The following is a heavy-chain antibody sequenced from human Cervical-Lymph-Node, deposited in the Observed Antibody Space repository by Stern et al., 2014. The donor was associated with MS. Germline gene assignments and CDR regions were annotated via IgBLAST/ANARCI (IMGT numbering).Heavy chain of an antibody. D-gene: IGHD3-10*01. CDR1: GFSFWGSW. J-gene: IGHJ4*02. Sequence: AQLVELGGGLVQPGGSPTLSCADPGFSFWGSWIHWVLQGPGRGLEWVARINRDGTSTDHAVSVRGRFTISRDNARNTLYLQMHSLRAEDAAVYYCSKDTYGPEDFWGQGTSVTVSS. V-gene: IGHV3-74*02. CDR3: SKDTYGPEDF. CDR2: INRDGTST.